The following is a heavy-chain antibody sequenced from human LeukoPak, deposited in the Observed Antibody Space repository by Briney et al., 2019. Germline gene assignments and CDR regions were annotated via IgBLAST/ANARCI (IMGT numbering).Heavy chain of an antibody. Sequence: TSETLSLTCTVSGGSISSYYWSWIRQPPGKGLEWIGEINHSGSTNSNPSLKSRVTISVDTSKNQFSLKLSSVTAADTAVYYCARGEVCSSTSCPLSFDYWGRGTLVTVSS. D-gene: IGHD2-2*01. CDR2: INHSGST. CDR1: GGSISSYY. CDR3: ARGEVCSSTSCPLSFDY. V-gene: IGHV4-34*01. J-gene: IGHJ4*02.